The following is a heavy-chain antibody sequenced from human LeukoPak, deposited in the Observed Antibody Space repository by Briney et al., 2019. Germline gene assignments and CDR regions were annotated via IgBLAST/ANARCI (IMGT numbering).Heavy chain of an antibody. CDR1: GGSISSYY. Sequence: DTLSLTCTVSGGSISSYYWSWMRQPPGQGLEWIGYIYYSGSTNYNPHLKSRVTISVNTSQNQFSLQLSSVTAADTAEYCCARVDCSSTSCPFDYWGQGTLVTVSS. V-gene: IGHV4-59*07. D-gene: IGHD2-2*01. CDR3: ARVDCSSTSCPFDY. J-gene: IGHJ4*02. CDR2: IYYSGST.